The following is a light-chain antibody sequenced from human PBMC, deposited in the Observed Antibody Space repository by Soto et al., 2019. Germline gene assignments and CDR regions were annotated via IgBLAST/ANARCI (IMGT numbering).Light chain of an antibody. J-gene: IGKJ2*01. V-gene: IGKV1-5*01. CDR3: HQYDSYPYT. CDR2: DAS. CDR1: QSISKW. Sequence: DILMTQSPSILSASVGDTVTITCRASQSISKWVAWYQQRAGKAPTALIFDASNSEKGVPSRFSGSGSGTEFTLIIRGLQPQAFAPYYCHQYDSYPYTFGQGTKVDIK.